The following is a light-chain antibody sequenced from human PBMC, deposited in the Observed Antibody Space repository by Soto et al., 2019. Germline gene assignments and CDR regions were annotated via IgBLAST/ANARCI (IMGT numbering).Light chain of an antibody. CDR2: DVS. CDR3: SSYTSSSTLLYV. CDR1: SSDVGGYNY. V-gene: IGLV2-14*01. Sequence: QSVLTQPASVSGSPGQSSTISCTGTSSDVGGYNYVSWYQQHPGKAPKLMIYDVSNRPSGVSNRFSGSKSGNTASLTISGLQADDESDYYCSSYTSSSTLLYVFGTGTKLTVL. J-gene: IGLJ1*01.